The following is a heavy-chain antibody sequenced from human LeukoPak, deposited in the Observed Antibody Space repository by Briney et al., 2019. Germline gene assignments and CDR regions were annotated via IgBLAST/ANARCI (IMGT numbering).Heavy chain of an antibody. Sequence: GGSLRLSCAASGFTFSSYSMNWVRQAPGKGLEWVSSISSSSSYIYYADSVKGRFTISRDNAKNSLYLQMNSLRTEDTAVNYWARDRGPYSSSLGVGDYWGQGTLVTVSS. J-gene: IGHJ4*02. CDR1: GFTFSSYS. CDR2: ISSSSSYI. D-gene: IGHD6-13*01. CDR3: ARDRGPYSSSLGVGDY. V-gene: IGHV3-21*01.